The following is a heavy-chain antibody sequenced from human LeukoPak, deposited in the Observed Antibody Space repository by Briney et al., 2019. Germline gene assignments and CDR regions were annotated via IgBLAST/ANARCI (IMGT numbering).Heavy chain of an antibody. CDR3: ARRSTVTTGPIYYYYGMDV. J-gene: IGHJ6*02. CDR1: GYTFTSYA. Sequence: SVNVSCTASGYTFTSYAMHWVRQAPGQGLEWMGGIIPIFGTANYAQKFQGRVTITADESTSTAYMELSSLRSEDTAVYYCARRSTVTTGPIYYYYGMDVWGQGTTVTVSS. CDR2: IIPIFGTA. D-gene: IGHD4-17*01. V-gene: IGHV1-69*13.